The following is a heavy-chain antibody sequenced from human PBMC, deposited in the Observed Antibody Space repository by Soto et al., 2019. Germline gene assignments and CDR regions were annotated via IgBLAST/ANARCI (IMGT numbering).Heavy chain of an antibody. D-gene: IGHD2-8*01. Sequence: QVQLVESGGGLGKPGGSLRLSCAASGFTFSDYYMSWIRQAPGKGLEWVSYISSRSSTIFYADSVKGRFTISRDNVKNSLYLQMNSLRAEDTAVYYCASGTNGAFFVYWGQGILVTVSS. CDR3: ASGTNGAFFVY. CDR1: GFTFSDYY. V-gene: IGHV3-11*01. CDR2: ISSRSSTI. J-gene: IGHJ4*02.